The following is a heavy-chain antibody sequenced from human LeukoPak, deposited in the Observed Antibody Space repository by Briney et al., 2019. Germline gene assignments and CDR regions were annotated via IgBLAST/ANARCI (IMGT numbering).Heavy chain of an antibody. Sequence: GGSLRLSCAASGFTFSSYSMNWVRQAPGEGLEWVSYITSSSSTIYYADSVKGRFTISRDNAQNSLYLQMSSLRDEDTAVYYCARDLDGGRGKDYWGQGTLVTVSS. D-gene: IGHD4-23*01. J-gene: IGHJ4*02. CDR2: ITSSSSTI. V-gene: IGHV3-48*02. CDR3: ARDLDGGRGKDY. CDR1: GFTFSSYS.